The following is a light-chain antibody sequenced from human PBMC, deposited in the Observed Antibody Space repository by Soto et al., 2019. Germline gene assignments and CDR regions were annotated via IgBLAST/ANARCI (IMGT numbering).Light chain of an antibody. J-gene: IGLJ1*01. Sequence: QSVLTQPPSASGSPGQSVTISCTGTSSDVGGYNYVSWYQQHPGKAPKLMIYEVSKRPSGVPDRFSGSKSGNTASLTVSGLQAEDEADYYCISCAVSNLLYAFGTGTKVTVL. V-gene: IGLV2-8*01. CDR1: SSDVGGYNY. CDR2: EVS. CDR3: ISCAVSNLLYA.